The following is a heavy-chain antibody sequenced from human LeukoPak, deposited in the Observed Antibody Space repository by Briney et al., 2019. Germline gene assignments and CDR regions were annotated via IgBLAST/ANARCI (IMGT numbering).Heavy chain of an antibody. CDR2: IHYSGST. Sequence: SETLSLTCTVSGGSISYYWSWIRQPPGRGLEWIGYIHYSGSTNYNPSLNSRVTMSVDTSKNQYSLKMSSFTAADTAVYYCARGTSGDRGDYWGQGTLVTVSS. D-gene: IGHD7-27*01. CDR3: ARGTSGDRGDY. CDR1: GGSISYY. J-gene: IGHJ4*02. V-gene: IGHV4-59*01.